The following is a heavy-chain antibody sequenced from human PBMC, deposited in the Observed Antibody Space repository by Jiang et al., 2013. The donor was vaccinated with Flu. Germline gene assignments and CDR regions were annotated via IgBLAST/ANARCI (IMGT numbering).Heavy chain of an antibody. CDR3: ARDRGSYYDAVDI. D-gene: IGHD1-26*01. V-gene: IGHV1-46*01. CDR1: GYSFTSYY. Sequence: CKTSGYSFTSYYMHWVRQAPGQGLEWMGIINPSGGGTTYAQKFQGSVTMTRDTSTSTVYMELSSLRSEDTAVYYCARDRGSYYDAVDIWGQGTMVTVSS. CDR2: INPSGGGT. J-gene: IGHJ3*02.